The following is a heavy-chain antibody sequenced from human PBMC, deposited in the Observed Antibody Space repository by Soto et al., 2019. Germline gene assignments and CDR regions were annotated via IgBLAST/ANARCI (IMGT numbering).Heavy chain of an antibody. D-gene: IGHD6-13*01. CDR2: INHSGST. V-gene: IGHV4-34*01. CDR3: ARGEGSSWAPDY. CDR1: GGSFSGYY. J-gene: IGHJ4*02. Sequence: KPSETLSLTCAVYGGSFSGYYWSWIRQPPGKGLEWIGEINHSGSTNYNPSLKSRVTISVDTSKNQFSLRLSSVTAADTAVYYCARGEGSSWAPDYWGQGTLVTVSS.